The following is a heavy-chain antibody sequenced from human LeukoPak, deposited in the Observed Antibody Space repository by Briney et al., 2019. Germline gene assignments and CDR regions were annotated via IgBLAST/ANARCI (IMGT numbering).Heavy chain of an antibody. Sequence: GGSLRLSCAASGFTFSSYEMIWVRQAPGKGLECVSYISSSGTTIYYADSVKGRFINSRDNAKNSLNLQMNRHRAEDTGVYYCARWRVDYGDTGAYWGQGTLVTVSS. V-gene: IGHV3-48*03. CDR3: ARWRVDYGDTGAY. J-gene: IGHJ4*02. D-gene: IGHD4-17*01. CDR2: ISSSGTTI. CDR1: GFTFSSYE.